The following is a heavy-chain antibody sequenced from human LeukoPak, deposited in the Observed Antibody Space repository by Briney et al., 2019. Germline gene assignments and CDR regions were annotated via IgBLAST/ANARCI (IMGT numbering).Heavy chain of an antibody. CDR1: GGSISSYY. V-gene: IGHV4-4*07. Sequence: SETLSLTCTVSGGSISSYYWSWIRQPAGKGLEWIGRIYTSGSTNYNPSLKGRVTMSVDTSKNQFSLKLSSVTAADTAVYYCARDYKEGHSSSWFFNWFDPWGQGTLVTVSS. J-gene: IGHJ5*02. CDR2: IYTSGST. D-gene: IGHD6-13*01. CDR3: ARDYKEGHSSSWFFNWFDP.